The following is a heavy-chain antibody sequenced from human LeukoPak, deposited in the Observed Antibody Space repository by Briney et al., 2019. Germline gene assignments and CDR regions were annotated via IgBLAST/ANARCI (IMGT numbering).Heavy chain of an antibody. Sequence: ASVKVSCKASGYTLTGYYMHWVRQAPGQGLEWMGLINPNSGGTNYAQKFQGRVTITRDTSISTAYMELSRLRSDDTAVYYCARRGAGIAVAGTVSEWGQGTLVTVSS. V-gene: IGHV1-2*06. CDR3: ARRGAGIAVAGTVSE. D-gene: IGHD6-19*01. CDR1: GYTLTGYY. J-gene: IGHJ4*02. CDR2: INPNSGGT.